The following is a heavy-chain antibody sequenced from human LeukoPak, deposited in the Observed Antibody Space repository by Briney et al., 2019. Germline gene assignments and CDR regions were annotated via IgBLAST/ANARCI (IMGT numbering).Heavy chain of an antibody. CDR1: GYTFTSYY. V-gene: IGHV1-46*01. CDR2: INPSGGST. Sequence: ASVRVSCKASGYTFTSYYMHWVRQAPGQGLEWMGMINPSGGSTTYAQKFQGRLTMTRDTSTSTVYMELSSLRSEDTAVYYCAREERISMVRGVIMGGNCFAPWGQEPLVTVPS. J-gene: IGHJ5*02. D-gene: IGHD3-10*01. CDR3: AREERISMVRGVIMGGNCFAP.